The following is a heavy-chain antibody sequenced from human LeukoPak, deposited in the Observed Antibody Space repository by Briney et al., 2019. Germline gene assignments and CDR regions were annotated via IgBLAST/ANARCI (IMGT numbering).Heavy chain of an antibody. Sequence: ASETLSLTCAVSGGSISSGGYSWSWIRQPPGKGLEWIGYIYHRGSTYYNPSLKSRVTISVDRSKNQFSLKLSSVTAADTAVYYCARVPYYDILTGTRGYYFDYWGQGTLVTVSS. CDR2: IYHRGST. CDR3: ARVPYYDILTGTRGYYFDY. CDR1: GGSISSGGYS. V-gene: IGHV4-30-2*01. J-gene: IGHJ4*02. D-gene: IGHD3-9*01.